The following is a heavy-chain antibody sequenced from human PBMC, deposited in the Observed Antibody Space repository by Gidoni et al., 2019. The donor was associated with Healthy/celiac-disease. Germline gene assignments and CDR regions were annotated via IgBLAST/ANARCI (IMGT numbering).Heavy chain of an antibody. V-gene: IGHV1-18*04. CDR1: GYPFTSYG. J-gene: IGHJ5*02. CDR2: ISAYNGNT. D-gene: IGHD5-12*01. Sequence: QVQLVQSGAEVKKPGASVKVSCKASGYPFTSYGISWVRQAPGQGLAWMGWISAYNGNTNYAQKLQGRVTMTTDTSTSTAYMELRSLRSDDTAVYYCARDRTPLDGYNLRWFDPWGQGTLVTVSS. CDR3: ARDRTPLDGYNLRWFDP.